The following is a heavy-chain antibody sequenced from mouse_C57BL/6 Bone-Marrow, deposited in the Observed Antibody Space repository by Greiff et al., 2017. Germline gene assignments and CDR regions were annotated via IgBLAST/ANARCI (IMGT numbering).Heavy chain of an antibody. Sequence: VQLQQSGPGLVKPSQSLSLTCSVTGYSITSGYYWNWIRQFPGNKLEWMGYISYDGSNNYNPSLKNRISITRDTSKNQFFLKLNSVTTEDTATYYCARDRWLLPTYWYFDVWGTGTTVTVSS. J-gene: IGHJ1*03. V-gene: IGHV3-6*01. CDR3: ARDRWLLPTYWYFDV. D-gene: IGHD2-3*01. CDR2: ISYDGSN. CDR1: GYSITSGYY.